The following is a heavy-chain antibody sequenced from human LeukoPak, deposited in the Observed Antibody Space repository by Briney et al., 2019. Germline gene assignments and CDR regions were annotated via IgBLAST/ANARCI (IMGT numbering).Heavy chain of an antibody. D-gene: IGHD3-22*01. CDR1: GFTFSSYS. J-gene: IGHJ4*02. CDR2: IGSSSSTI. CDR3: AKRGTANYYDNSGYFWAGDY. V-gene: IGHV3-48*01. Sequence: QPGGSLRLSCAASGFTFSSYSMNWVRQAPGKGLEWVSYIGSSSSTIYYADSVKGRFTISRDNAKNSLYLQMNSLRAEDTAVYYCAKRGTANYYDNSGYFWAGDYWGQGTLVTVSS.